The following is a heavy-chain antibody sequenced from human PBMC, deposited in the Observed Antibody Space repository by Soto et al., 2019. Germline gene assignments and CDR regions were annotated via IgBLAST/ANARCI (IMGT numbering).Heavy chain of an antibody. D-gene: IGHD2-2*01. CDR1: GFTFSTYA. V-gene: IGHV3-23*01. J-gene: IGHJ4*02. Sequence: GSLRLSCAASGFTFSTYAMSWVRQAPGKGLEWVSGISGSASNTDYADSVKGRFSISRDNSKNTLYLQMNSLRAEDTAIYYCARVRGYIVVVPASRTYFDYWGQGTVVTVSS. CDR3: ARVRGYIVVVPASRTYFDY. CDR2: ISGSASNT.